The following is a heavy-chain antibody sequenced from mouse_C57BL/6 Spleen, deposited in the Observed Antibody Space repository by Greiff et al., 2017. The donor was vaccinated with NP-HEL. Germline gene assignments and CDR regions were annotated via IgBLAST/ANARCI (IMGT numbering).Heavy chain of an antibody. Sequence: EVQLVESGAELVKPGASVKLSCTASGFNIKDYYMHWVKQRTEQGLEWIGRIDPEDGETKYAPTFQGKATITADTSSNTAYLQLSSLTSEDTAVYYCARSGGPAWFAYWGQGTLVTVSA. J-gene: IGHJ3*01. D-gene: IGHD3-1*01. CDR2: IDPEDGET. CDR3: ARSGGPAWFAY. CDR1: GFNIKDYY. V-gene: IGHV14-2*01.